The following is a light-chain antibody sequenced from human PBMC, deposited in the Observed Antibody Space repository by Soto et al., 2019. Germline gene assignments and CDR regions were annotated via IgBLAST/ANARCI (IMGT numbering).Light chain of an antibody. CDR1: QSISNH. V-gene: IGKV1-39*01. J-gene: IGKJ1*01. Sequence: DIQMTQSPSSLSASVEDRVIITCRASQSISNHLNWYQQKPGKAPKLLIFAASSLQSGVPSRFSGSRSGPDFTLTISGLEPEDFAVYYCQQYGDSPRTFGQGTKVDIK. CDR2: AAS. CDR3: QQYGDSPRT.